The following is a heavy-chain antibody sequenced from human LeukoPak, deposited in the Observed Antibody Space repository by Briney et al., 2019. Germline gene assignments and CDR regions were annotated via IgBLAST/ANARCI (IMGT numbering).Heavy chain of an antibody. CDR1: GYTFTSYG. D-gene: IGHD3-9*01. Sequence: ASVKVSCKASGYTFTSYGISWVRQAPGQGPERMGWISAYNGNTNYAQKLQGRVTMTTDTSTSTAYMELRSLRSDDTAVYYCARGKLRYYDILTGYFYWGQGTLVTVSS. V-gene: IGHV1-18*01. CDR2: ISAYNGNT. J-gene: IGHJ4*02. CDR3: ARGKLRYYDILTGYFY.